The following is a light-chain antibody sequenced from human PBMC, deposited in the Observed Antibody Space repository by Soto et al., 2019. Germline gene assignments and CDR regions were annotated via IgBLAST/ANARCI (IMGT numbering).Light chain of an antibody. CDR1: QSVSSSY. CDR3: QQYDSSPVT. Sequence: ENVLTQSPGTLSLSPGERATLSCRASQSVSSSYLTWYQQKPGQAPRLLIYGASSRATDIPDRFRGSGSGPDFTLTISRLEPEDFAVYYCQQYDSSPVTLGQWTKLEIK. V-gene: IGKV3-20*01. CDR2: GAS. J-gene: IGKJ2*01.